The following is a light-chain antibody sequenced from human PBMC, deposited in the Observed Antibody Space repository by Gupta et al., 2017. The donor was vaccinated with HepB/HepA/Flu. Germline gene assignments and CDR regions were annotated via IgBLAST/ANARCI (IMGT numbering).Light chain of an antibody. J-gene: IGKJ2*04. CDR2: WAS. Sequence: DIVMTEPPDSLAVSLGERATINCKSSQSGLYSSNNKNYLAWYQQKPGQPPKLLIYWASTRETGVPDRFSGRGSGTDFTLTISSLQAEDVAVYYCQQYSAALRSFGQGTKLEIK. CDR1: QSGLYSSNNKNY. V-gene: IGKV4-1*01. CDR3: QQYSAALRS.